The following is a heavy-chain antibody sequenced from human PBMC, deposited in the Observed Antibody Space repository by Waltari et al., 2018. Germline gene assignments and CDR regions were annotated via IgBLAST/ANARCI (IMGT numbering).Heavy chain of an antibody. V-gene: IGHV1-46*01. J-gene: IGHJ3*02. CDR3: ARDGGSSSGPRAFDI. D-gene: IGHD6-6*01. CDR2: SNPSGGST. Sequence: QVQLVQSGAEVKKPGASVKVSCKASGYTFTSYYMHWVRQAPGQGLEWMGISNPSGGSTSYAQKFQGRVTMTRDTSTSTVYMELSSLRSEDTAVYYCARDGGSSSGPRAFDIWGQGTMVTVSS. CDR1: GYTFTSYY.